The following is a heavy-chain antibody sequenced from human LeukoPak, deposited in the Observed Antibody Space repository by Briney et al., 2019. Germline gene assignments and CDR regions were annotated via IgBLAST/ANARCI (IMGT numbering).Heavy chain of an antibody. CDR3: ARVVGKYSSSWYY. CDR1: GGSISSYY. V-gene: IGHV4-34*01. Sequence: SETLSLTCTVPGGSISSYYWTWIRQPPGEGLEWIGEINHSGSTNYNPSLKGRVTISVDTSKNQFSLKLNSVTAADTAVYYCARVVGKYSSSWYYWGQGTLVTVSS. D-gene: IGHD6-13*01. J-gene: IGHJ4*02. CDR2: INHSGST.